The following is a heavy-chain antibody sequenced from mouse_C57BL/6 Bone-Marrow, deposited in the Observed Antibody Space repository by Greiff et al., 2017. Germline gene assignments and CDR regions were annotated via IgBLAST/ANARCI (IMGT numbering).Heavy chain of an antibody. V-gene: IGHV1-55*01. D-gene: IGHD4-1*01. CDR2: IYPGSGST. J-gene: IGHJ4*01. CDR3: ARRLGRDYYAMDY. CDR1: GYTFTSYW. Sequence: QVQLQQPGAELVKPGASVKMSCKASGYTFTSYWITWVKQRPGQGLEWIGDIYPGSGSTNYTDKFKSKATLTVDTSSSTAYMQLSSLTSEDSAVYYCARRLGRDYYAMDYWGQGTSVTVSA.